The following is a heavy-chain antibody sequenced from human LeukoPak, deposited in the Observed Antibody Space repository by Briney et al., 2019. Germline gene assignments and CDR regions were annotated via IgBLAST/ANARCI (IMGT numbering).Heavy chain of an antibody. CDR3: ARRAYDSWYLDY. Sequence: HGESLKISCKGSGYSFTSYWIGWVRQLPGKGLEWMGIIYPGDSDTRYSPSFQGQVTISADKSISTAYLQWSSLKGSDTAMYYCARRAYDSWYLDYWGQGTLVTVSS. V-gene: IGHV5-51*01. D-gene: IGHD3-16*01. CDR2: IYPGDSDT. CDR1: GYSFTSYW. J-gene: IGHJ4*02.